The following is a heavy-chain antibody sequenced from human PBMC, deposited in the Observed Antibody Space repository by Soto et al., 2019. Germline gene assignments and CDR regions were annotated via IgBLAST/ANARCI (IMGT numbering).Heavy chain of an antibody. D-gene: IGHD3-10*01. CDR1: GFTFISYA. CDR3: ARSRHGSGSYTHCYYGLDV. Sequence: QVQLVESGGGVVQPGRSLRLSCAASGFTFISYAMHWVRQAPGKGLEWVAVISVDGSTEYYADSVKGRFTISRDNSKNTVSLQRNSLRYEDTAVYYSARSRHGSGSYTHCYYGLDVWGQGTTVTVSS. J-gene: IGHJ6*02. V-gene: IGHV3-30-3*01. CDR2: ISVDGSTE.